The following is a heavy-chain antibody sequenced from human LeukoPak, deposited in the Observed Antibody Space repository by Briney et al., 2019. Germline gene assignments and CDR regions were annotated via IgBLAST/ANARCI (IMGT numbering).Heavy chain of an antibody. CDR2: IIPIFGTA. D-gene: IGHD3-10*01. CDR1: GGTFSSYA. CDR3: ARDIGYGAGSLDLDY. J-gene: IGHJ4*02. V-gene: IGHV1-69*13. Sequence: SVKVSCKASGGTFSSYAISWVRQAPGQGLEWMGGIIPIFGTANYAQKFQGRVTITADESTSTAYMELSSLRSEDTAVYYCARDIGYGAGSLDLDYWGQGTLVTVSS.